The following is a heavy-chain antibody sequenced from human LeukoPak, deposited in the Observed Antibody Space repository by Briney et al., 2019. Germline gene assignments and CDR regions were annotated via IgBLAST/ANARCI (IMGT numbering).Heavy chain of an antibody. CDR2: IYYSGST. D-gene: IGHD6-13*01. CDR3: ARHAHSSSYYFDY. V-gene: IGHV4-59*08. CDR1: GGFISSYY. Sequence: SETLSLTCTVSGGFISSYYWSWIRQPPGKGLEWIGYIYYSGSTNYNPSLKSRVTISVDTSKNQFSLKLSSVTAADTAVYYCARHAHSSSYYFDYWGQGTLVTVSS. J-gene: IGHJ4*02.